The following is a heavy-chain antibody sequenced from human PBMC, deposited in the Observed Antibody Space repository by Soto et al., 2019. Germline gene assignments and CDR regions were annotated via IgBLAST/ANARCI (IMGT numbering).Heavy chain of an antibody. J-gene: IGHJ5*02. D-gene: IGHD6-13*01. CDR3: AAAGRSSAWDFGVWFDA. CDR1: GDSVSSDSGA. V-gene: IGHV6-1*01. CDR2: TYYRSQWYY. Sequence: SQTLSLTCAISGDSVSSDSGAWNWIRQSPSRGLEWLGRTYYRSQWYYDYAVSVKSRITISPDTSKNQFSLHLKSVTHEDTAVYYCAAAGRSSAWDFGVWFDAWAQGILVTVSS.